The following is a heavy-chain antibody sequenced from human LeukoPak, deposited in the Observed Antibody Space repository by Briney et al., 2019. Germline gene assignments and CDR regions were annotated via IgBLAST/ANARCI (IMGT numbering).Heavy chain of an antibody. CDR3: ARGRDGYKSYSDY. J-gene: IGHJ4*02. CDR1: GGTFSSYA. CDR2: IIPILGIA. V-gene: IGHV1-69*04. Sequence: SVNVSCKPSGGTFSSYATSWVRHAPGQGLEWMGRIIPILGIANYAQKFQGRVTTTADKSTSTAYMEMSSLRSEHTAVYYCARGRDGYKSYSDYWGQGTLVTVSS. D-gene: IGHD5-24*01.